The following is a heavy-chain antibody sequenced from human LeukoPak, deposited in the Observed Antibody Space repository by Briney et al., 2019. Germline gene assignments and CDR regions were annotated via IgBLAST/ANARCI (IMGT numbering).Heavy chain of an antibody. CDR3: ARGDLGYCSSTSCPTNDY. CDR2: IYSGGST. Sequence: PGGSLRLSCAASGFTFSSYSMSWVRQAPGKGLEWVSVIYSGGSTYYADSVKGRFTISRDNSKNTLYLQMNSLRAEDTAVYYCARGDLGYCSSTSCPTNDYWGQGTLVTVSS. V-gene: IGHV3-66*02. D-gene: IGHD2-2*01. CDR1: GFTFSSYS. J-gene: IGHJ4*02.